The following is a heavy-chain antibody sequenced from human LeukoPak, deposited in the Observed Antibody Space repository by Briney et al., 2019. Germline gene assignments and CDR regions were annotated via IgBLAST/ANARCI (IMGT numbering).Heavy chain of an antibody. Sequence: GGSLRLSCAASGFTFSSYWMSWVRQAPGKGLEWVANIKQDGSEKYYADSVKGRFTISRDNAKNSLYLQMNSLRAEDTAVYYCARGAGSSSWYTPETWYFDLWGRGTLVTVSS. D-gene: IGHD6-13*01. CDR3: ARGAGSSSWYTPETWYFDL. V-gene: IGHV3-7*01. J-gene: IGHJ2*01. CDR2: IKQDGSEK. CDR1: GFTFSSYW.